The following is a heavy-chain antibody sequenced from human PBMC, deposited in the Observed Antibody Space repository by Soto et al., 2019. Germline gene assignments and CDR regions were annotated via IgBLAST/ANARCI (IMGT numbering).Heavy chain of an antibody. J-gene: IGHJ5*02. V-gene: IGHV4-31*03. CDR1: GASLNSGNYY. D-gene: IGHD2-21*01. Sequence: SETLSLTCIVSGASLNSGNYYWGWIRQVPGKGLEWIGHIYVTGAVDYNPSLRDRITISQGTSERQFSLNLRLVTAADTAVYYCARLRIATNNYKWFDPWGQGTLVTVSS. CDR3: ARLRIATNNYKWFDP. CDR2: IYVTGAV.